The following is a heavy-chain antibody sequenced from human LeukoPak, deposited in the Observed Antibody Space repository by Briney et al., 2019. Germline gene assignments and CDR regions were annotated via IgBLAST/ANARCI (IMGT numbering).Heavy chain of an antibody. CDR1: GGTFSSYA. CDR2: IIPIFGTA. D-gene: IGHD3-22*01. V-gene: IGHV1-69*05. Sequence: ASVKVSCKASGGTFSSYAISWVRQAPGQGLEWMGGIIPIFGTANYAQKFQGRVTTTTDESTSTAYMELSSLRSEDTAVYYCARESSPYYYDSSGSQYWGQGTLVTVSS. J-gene: IGHJ4*02. CDR3: ARESSPYYYDSSGSQY.